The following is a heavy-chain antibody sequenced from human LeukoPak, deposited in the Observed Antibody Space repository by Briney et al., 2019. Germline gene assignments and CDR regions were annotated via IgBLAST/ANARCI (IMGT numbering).Heavy chain of an antibody. CDR1: GFTFSSYA. Sequence: GGSLRLSCAASGFTFSSYAMHWVRQAPGKGLEWVAVISYDGSNKYYADSVKGRFTISRDNSKNTLYLQMNSLRAEDTAVYYCATTKRRSRWLQLRGEDYWGQGTLVTVSS. CDR3: ATTKRRSRWLQLRGEDY. V-gene: IGHV3-30-3*01. J-gene: IGHJ4*02. D-gene: IGHD5-24*01. CDR2: ISYDGSNK.